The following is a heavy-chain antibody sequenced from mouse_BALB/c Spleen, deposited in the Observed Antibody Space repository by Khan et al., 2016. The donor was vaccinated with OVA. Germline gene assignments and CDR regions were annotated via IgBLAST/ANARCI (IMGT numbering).Heavy chain of an antibody. J-gene: IGHJ2*01. V-gene: IGHV3-6*02. D-gene: IGHD2-3*01. CDR1: GYSITSGYY. CDR3: ARGWLVKVDY. Sequence: DVQLQESGPGLVKPSQSLSLTCSVTGYSITSGYYWNWIRQFPGNKMEWMGYISYDGSNNYNPSLKNRISITRDTSKNQFFLKLNSVNTEDTATYYCARGWLVKVDYWGQGTTLTVSS. CDR2: ISYDGSN.